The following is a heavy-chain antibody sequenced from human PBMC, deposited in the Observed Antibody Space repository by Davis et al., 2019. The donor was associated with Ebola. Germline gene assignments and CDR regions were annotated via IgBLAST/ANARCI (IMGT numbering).Heavy chain of an antibody. J-gene: IGHJ6*04. V-gene: IGHV2-70*01. CDR2: IDWDDNK. CDR1: GFSLNTGGLC. Sequence: SGPTLVQPTQTLTLTCTFSGFSLNTGGLCVSWIRQPPGKALEWLALIDWDDNKYYSTSLKPRLTVSKDTSKNLVVLTMTNMDPVDTATYYCARTRDGYTYYYYYGMDVWGKGTTVTVSS. D-gene: IGHD5-24*01. CDR3: ARTRDGYTYYYYYGMDV.